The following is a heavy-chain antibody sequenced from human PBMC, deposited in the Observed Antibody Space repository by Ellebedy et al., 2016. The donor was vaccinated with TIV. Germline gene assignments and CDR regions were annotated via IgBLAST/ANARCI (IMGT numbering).Heavy chain of an antibody. J-gene: IGHJ6*02. CDR1: GGTFSSYA. Sequence: AASVKVSCKAAGGTFSSYAISWVRQAPGQGLEWMGGIIHILGIANYAQKFQGRLTITGDTATSTAYMEVSSLRSEDTAVYYGASGRSLQSVDTAMAYYYDGMDVWGQGTTVTVSS. V-gene: IGHV1-69*10. CDR2: IIHILGIA. D-gene: IGHD5-18*01. CDR3: ASGRSLQSVDTAMAYYYDGMDV.